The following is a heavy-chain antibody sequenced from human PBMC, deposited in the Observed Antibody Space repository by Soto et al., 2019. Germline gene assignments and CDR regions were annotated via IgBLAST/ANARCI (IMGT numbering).Heavy chain of an antibody. D-gene: IGHD7-27*01. Sequence: SETLSLTCSVSGDSISNLDYFWSWIRQPPGQALEYIGYIYKSATTYYNPSFESRVAISVDTSKSQFSLNVTSVTAADTAVYFCARGRYCLTGRCFPNWFDSWGQGAMVTVSS. CDR2: IYKSATT. CDR3: ARGRYCLTGRCFPNWFDS. V-gene: IGHV4-30-4*01. CDR1: GDSISNLDYF. J-gene: IGHJ5*01.